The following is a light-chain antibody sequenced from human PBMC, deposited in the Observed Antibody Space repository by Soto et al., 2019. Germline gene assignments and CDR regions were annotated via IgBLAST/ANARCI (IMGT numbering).Light chain of an antibody. Sequence: DIQMTQSPSSLSASVGDRVSITCQASQDISNSLNWYQQKPGKAPKLLIYDASNFEPGGPSKFSGRGSGTDFTFTISSLQPEDIATYYCQQYDNLPLTFGGGPKVEIK. CDR3: QQYDNLPLT. V-gene: IGKV1-33*01. J-gene: IGKJ4*01. CDR1: QDISNS. CDR2: DAS.